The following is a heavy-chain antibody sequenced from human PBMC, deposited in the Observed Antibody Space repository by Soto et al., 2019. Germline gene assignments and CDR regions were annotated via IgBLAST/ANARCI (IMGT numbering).Heavy chain of an antibody. CDR1: GYTFTGYS. CDR3: ARERGYSCSSGCWNFDH. V-gene: IGHV1-2*02. J-gene: IGHJ4*02. D-gene: IGHD2-2*01. Sequence: GASVKVSCKAAGYTFTGYSMHWVRQAPGQGLEWMGWINPINGSTNYAQKFQGRVTITRDTFTSTAYMELSSLRSEDTAVYFCARERGYSCSSGCWNFDHWGQGTLVTVSS. CDR2: INPINGST.